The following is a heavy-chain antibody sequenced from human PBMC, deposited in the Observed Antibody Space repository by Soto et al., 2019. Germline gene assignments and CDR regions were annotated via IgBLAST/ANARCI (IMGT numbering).Heavy chain of an antibody. J-gene: IGHJ5*02. D-gene: IGHD5-18*01. CDR3: ARERGRYSQSNWFDP. V-gene: IGHV4-59*01. CDR2: IYYSGST. CDR1: GGSINNYD. Sequence: PSETLSLTCTVSGGSINNYDWSWIRQPPGKGLEWIGDIYYSGSTNYNPSLKSRVTISVDTSKNQFSLKVNSVTAADTAVYYCARERGRYSQSNWFDPWGQGTLVTVSS.